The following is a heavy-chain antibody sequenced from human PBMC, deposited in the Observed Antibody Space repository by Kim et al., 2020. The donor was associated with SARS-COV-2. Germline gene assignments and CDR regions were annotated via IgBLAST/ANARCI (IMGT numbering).Heavy chain of an antibody. CDR3: ARRSVAGLDY. CDR2: GKT. Sequence: GKTTYAQGFAGRFVFSLDTSVTTAYLQISSLKSEDTGIYYCARRSVAGLDYWGQGTLVTVSS. J-gene: IGHJ4*02. D-gene: IGHD6-19*01. V-gene: IGHV7-4-1*02.